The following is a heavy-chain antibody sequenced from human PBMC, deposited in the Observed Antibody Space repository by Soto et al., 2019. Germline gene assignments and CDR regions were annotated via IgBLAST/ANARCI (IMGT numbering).Heavy chain of an antibody. J-gene: IGHJ6*02. CDR1: GYSLGNYY. Sequence: SETLSLTCTVSGYSLGNYYWFWIRQPVGKGLEWIGRVSSSGNTNVNPTLNSRATMSIDTSKNQFSLRLRSVTAADTAVYYCARADYEILTGSYAMDVWGQGTTVTVSS. D-gene: IGHD3-9*01. CDR3: ARADYEILTGSYAMDV. V-gene: IGHV4-4*07. CDR2: VSSSGNT.